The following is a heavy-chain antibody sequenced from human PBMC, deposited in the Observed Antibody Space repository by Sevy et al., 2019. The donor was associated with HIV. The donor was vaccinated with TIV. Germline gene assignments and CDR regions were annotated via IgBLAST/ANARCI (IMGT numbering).Heavy chain of an antibody. J-gene: IGHJ1*01. CDR3: TRMSSSSWYEVVYFQH. V-gene: IGHV3-73*01. Sequence: GGSLRLSCAASGFTFSGSAMHWVRQASGKGLEWVGRIRSKANSYATAYAASVKGRFTISRDDSKNAAYLQMNSLKTGDTAVYYCTRMSSSSWYEVVYFQHWGQGTLVTVSS. CDR2: IRSKANSYAT. CDR1: GFTFSGSA. D-gene: IGHD6-13*01.